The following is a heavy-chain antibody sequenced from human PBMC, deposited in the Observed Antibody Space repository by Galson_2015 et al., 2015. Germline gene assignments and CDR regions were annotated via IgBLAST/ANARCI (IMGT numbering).Heavy chain of an antibody. Sequence: SLRLSCAASGFTSGDYAMSWFRQAPGKGLEWVGFIRSKAYGGTTEYAASVKGRFTISRDDSKSIAYLQMNSLKTEDTAVYYCTRGITMIVWPLFDYWGQGTLVTVSS. CDR1: GFTSGDYA. J-gene: IGHJ4*02. CDR3: TRGITMIVWPLFDY. D-gene: IGHD3-22*01. CDR2: IRSKAYGGTT. V-gene: IGHV3-49*03.